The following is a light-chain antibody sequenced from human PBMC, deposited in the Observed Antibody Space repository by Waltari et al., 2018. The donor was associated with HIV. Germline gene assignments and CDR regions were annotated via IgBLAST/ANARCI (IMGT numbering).Light chain of an antibody. CDR3: AAWDDSLNAWV. V-gene: IGLV1-44*01. CDR2: SNN. CDR1: SSHIGSNN. Sequence: QSVLPQPPSASGTPGQRVTLPCSGSSSHIGSNNVNWYQQPPGTAPKLLIYSNNQRPSGVPDRFSGSKSGTSASLAISGLQSEDEADYYCAAWDDSLNAWVFGGGTKLTVL. J-gene: IGLJ3*02.